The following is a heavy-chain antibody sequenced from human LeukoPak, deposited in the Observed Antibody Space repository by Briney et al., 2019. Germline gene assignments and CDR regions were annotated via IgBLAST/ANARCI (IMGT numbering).Heavy chain of an antibody. Sequence: GGSLRLSCAASGFTFSSYAMHWVRQAPGKGLEWVAVISYDGSNKYYADSVKGRFTISRDNSKNTLYLQMNSLRAEDTAVYYCASVLRFLEWGQGTLVTVSS. CDR2: ISYDGSNK. CDR1: GFTFSSYA. V-gene: IGHV3-30*04. D-gene: IGHD3-3*01. CDR3: ASVLRFLE. J-gene: IGHJ4*02.